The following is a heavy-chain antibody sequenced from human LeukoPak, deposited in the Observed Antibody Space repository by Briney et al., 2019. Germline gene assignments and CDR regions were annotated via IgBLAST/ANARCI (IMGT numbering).Heavy chain of an antibody. CDR3: ARVPLITIFGVGRTIDY. D-gene: IGHD3-3*01. CDR2: IYTSGST. Sequence: PSETLSLTCTVSGGSISSYYWSWIRQPAGKGLEWIGRIYTSGSTNYNPSLKSRVTMSVDASKNQFSLKLSSVTAADTAVYYCARVPLITIFGVGRTIDYWGQGTLVTVSS. J-gene: IGHJ4*02. V-gene: IGHV4-4*07. CDR1: GGSISSYY.